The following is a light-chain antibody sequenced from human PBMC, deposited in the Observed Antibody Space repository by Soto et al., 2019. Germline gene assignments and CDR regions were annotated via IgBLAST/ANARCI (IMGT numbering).Light chain of an antibody. Sequence: EIVMTQSPATLSVSPGERVTLSCRASQSVNSNLAWFQQKPGQAPRVLIYGVSTTATGIPARFSGSGSGTEFTLTISSLQVEDSAVYSCLQSNNWYSFGQGTKLEIK. CDR3: LQSNNWYS. V-gene: IGKV3-15*01. CDR1: QSVNSN. CDR2: GVS. J-gene: IGKJ2*03.